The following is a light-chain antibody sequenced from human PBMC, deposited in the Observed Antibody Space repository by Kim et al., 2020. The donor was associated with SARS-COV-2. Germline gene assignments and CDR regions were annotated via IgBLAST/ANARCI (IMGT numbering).Light chain of an antibody. V-gene: IGLV3-21*04. Sequence: APGTTATITCGGDDIGSKSVHWYQQKPGQAPVAVIYFDSDRPSGIPERFSGSNSGNTATLTISRVEAGDEADYYCQVWDSSGDQWVFGGGTQLTVL. CDR3: QVWDSSGDQWV. J-gene: IGLJ3*02. CDR2: FDS. CDR1: DIGSKS.